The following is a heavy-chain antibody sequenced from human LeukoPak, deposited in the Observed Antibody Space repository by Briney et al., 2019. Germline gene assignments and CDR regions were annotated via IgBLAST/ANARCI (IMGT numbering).Heavy chain of an antibody. CDR2: IYHSGST. CDR3: ARRSEFDNTHYHYFDY. D-gene: IGHD2-15*01. V-gene: IGHV4-39*01. CDR1: PGSIDSRSYY. J-gene: IGHJ4*02. Sequence: PSETLSLTCTLSPGSIDSRSYYWDWIRQAPGKGLEWIGTIYHSGSTEYNPSLKSRVAIFVDTSKNQFSLILHSVAAADTAVYYCARRSEFDNTHYHYFDYWGQGALVTVSS.